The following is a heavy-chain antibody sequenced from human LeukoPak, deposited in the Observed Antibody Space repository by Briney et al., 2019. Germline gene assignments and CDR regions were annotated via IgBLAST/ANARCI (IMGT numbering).Heavy chain of an antibody. CDR1: RYTFTSYY. CDR3: ARVNKAYYGSGSYYSLYYYMDV. V-gene: IGHV1-46*01. Sequence: GASVKVSCKASRYTFTSYYMHWVRQAPGQGLEWMGIINPSGGSTSYAQKFQGRVTMTRDTSTSTVYMELSSLRSEDTAVYYCARVNKAYYGSGSYYSLYYYMDVWGKGTTVTVSS. D-gene: IGHD3-10*01. J-gene: IGHJ6*03. CDR2: INPSGGST.